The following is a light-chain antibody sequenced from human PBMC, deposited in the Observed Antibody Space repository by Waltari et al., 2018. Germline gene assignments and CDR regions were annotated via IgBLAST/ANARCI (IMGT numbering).Light chain of an antibody. V-gene: IGLV2-23*02. CDR2: DVS. J-gene: IGLJ1*01. CDR3: CSYAGSSAV. CDR1: SSDVGGYNY. Sequence: QSALTQPASVSGSPGQSIPLSSTRTSSDVGGYNYVSWYQQHPGKAPKLMIYDVSKRPSGVSNRFSGSKSGNTASLTISGLQAEDEADYYCCSYAGSSAVFGTGTKVTVL.